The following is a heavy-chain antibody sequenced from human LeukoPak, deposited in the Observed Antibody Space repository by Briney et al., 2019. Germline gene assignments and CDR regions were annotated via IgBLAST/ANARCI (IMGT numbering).Heavy chain of an antibody. CDR1: GGSISSSSYY. J-gene: IGHJ4*02. Sequence: SETLSLTCTVSGGSISSSSYYWGWIRQPPGKGLEWIGSIYYSGSTYYNPSLKSRVTISVDTSKNQFSLKPSSVTAADTAVYYCARGGDSSGYYYVDYWGQGTLVTVSS. CDR2: IYYSGST. D-gene: IGHD3-22*01. V-gene: IGHV4-39*07. CDR3: ARGGDSSGYYYVDY.